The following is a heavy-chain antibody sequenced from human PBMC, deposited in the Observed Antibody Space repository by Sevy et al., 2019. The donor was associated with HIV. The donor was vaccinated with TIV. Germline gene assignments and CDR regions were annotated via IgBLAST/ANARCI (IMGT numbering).Heavy chain of an antibody. CDR1: GFTFSDYY. Sequence: GGSLRLSCTASGFTFSDYYMSWIRQAPGKGLEWLAYISGSDNTIYYADSVKGRFTISRDNAKNSLFLQMYSLRAEDTAVYYCATDHVKDGDLGDYYYFAMDVWGQGTSVTVSS. V-gene: IGHV3-11*01. J-gene: IGHJ6*02. CDR3: ATDHVKDGDLGDYYYFAMDV. CDR2: ISGSDNTI. D-gene: IGHD4-17*01.